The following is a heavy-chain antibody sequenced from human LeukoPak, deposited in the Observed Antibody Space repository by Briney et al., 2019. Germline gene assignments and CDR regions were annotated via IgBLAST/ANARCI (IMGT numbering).Heavy chain of an antibody. CDR3: ARMDSGYYDSSGYYHFDY. V-gene: IGHV1-69*13. J-gene: IGHJ4*02. CDR1: GGTFSSYA. D-gene: IGHD3-22*01. CDR2: IIPIFGTA. Sequence: GASVKVSCKASGGTFSSYAISWVRQAPGQGLEWMGGIIPIFGTANYAQKFQGRVTITADESTRTAYMELSSLRSEDTAVYYCARMDSGYYDSSGYYHFDYWGQGTLVTVSS.